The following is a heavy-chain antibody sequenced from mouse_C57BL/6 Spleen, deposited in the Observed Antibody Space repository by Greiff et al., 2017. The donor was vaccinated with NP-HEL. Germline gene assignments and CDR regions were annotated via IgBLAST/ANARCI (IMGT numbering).Heavy chain of an antibody. J-gene: IGHJ4*01. CDR1: GYAFSSSW. Sequence: QVQLQQSGPELVKPGASVKISCKASGYAFSSSWMNWVKQRPGQGLEWIGRIYPGDGDTNYNGKFKGKATLTADKSSSTAYMQLSSLTSEDSAVYVCARMDDGYYFYAMDYWGQGTSVTVSS. CDR2: IYPGDGDT. V-gene: IGHV1-82*01. CDR3: ARMDDGYYFYAMDY. D-gene: IGHD2-3*01.